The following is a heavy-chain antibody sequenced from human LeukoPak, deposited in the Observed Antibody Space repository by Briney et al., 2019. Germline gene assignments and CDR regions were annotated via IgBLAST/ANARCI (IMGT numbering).Heavy chain of an antibody. J-gene: IGHJ4*02. V-gene: IGHV3-21*01. CDR3: ARDHCSGGSCYNTY. Sequence: GGSLRLSCGASGFTLSSHSMNWVRQAPGKGLEWISYISSSSSYIYYAASVKGRFIISRDNAKNSLYLQMNSLRAEDTAVYYCARDHCSGGSCYNTYWGQGTLVTVSS. D-gene: IGHD2-15*01. CDR2: ISSSSSYI. CDR1: GFTLSSHS.